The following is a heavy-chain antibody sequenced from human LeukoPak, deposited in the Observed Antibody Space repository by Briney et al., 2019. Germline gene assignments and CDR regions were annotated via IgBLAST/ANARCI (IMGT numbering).Heavy chain of an antibody. J-gene: IGHJ1*01. CDR3: ARRRYYDSTGYLD. Sequence: SETLSLTCSVSGGSISSSSYYWGWIRHPPGKGLEWIGEIYYSGRAYYNSSLKSRLTISVDTSWNQFSLTLSSVTAADTGVYYCARRRYYDSTGYLDWGQGTLVSVST. CDR2: IYYSGRA. V-gene: IGHV4-39*01. D-gene: IGHD3-22*01. CDR1: GGSISSSSYY.